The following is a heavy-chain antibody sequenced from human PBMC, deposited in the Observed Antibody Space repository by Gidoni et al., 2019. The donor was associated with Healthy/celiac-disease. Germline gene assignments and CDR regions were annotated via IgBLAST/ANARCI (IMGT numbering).Heavy chain of an antibody. J-gene: IGHJ4*02. CDR1: GGSFSGYY. D-gene: IGHD2-8*02. Sequence: QVQLQQWGAGLLKPSETLSLTCAVYGGSFSGYYWSWIRQPPGKGLEWIGEINHSGSTNYNPSLKSRVTISVDTSKNQFSLKLSSVTAADTAVYYCARGRYCTGGVCSRDYWGQGTLVTVSS. CDR2: INHSGST. V-gene: IGHV4-34*01. CDR3: ARGRYCTGGVCSRDY.